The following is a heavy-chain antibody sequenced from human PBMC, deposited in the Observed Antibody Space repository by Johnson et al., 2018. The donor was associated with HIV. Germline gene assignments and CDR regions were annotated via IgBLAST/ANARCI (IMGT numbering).Heavy chain of an antibody. J-gene: IGHJ3*02. CDR2: ISYDGSNK. V-gene: IGHV3-30-3*01. CDR3: ARGTTAMGDDVFDI. D-gene: IGHD5-18*01. Sequence: VQLVESGGGVVQPGRSLRLSCAASGFTFSSYALHWVRQAPGKGLEWVAVISYDGSNKHYADSVKGRFTLSRDNSKNTLYLHMNSLRAEDTALFYCARGTTAMGDDVFDIWGQGTMVTVSS. CDR1: GFTFSSYA.